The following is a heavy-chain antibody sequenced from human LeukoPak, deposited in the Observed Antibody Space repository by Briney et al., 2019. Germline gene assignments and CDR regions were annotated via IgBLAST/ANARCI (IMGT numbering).Heavy chain of an antibody. CDR1: GCTFSSYS. CDR3: VSAGIAAAGTSYWFDP. CDR2: ISTRSSYI. V-gene: IGHV3-21*01. Sequence: GGSLRLSCAASGCTFSSYSMNWVRQAPGKGLEWVSSISTRSSYIYYADSVKGRFTISRDNAKNSLYLQMNSLRAEDTAVYYCVSAGIAAAGTSYWFDPWGQGTLVTVSS. J-gene: IGHJ5*02. D-gene: IGHD6-13*01.